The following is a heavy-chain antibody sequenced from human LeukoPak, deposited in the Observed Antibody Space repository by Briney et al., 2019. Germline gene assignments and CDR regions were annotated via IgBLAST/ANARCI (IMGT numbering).Heavy chain of an antibody. CDR1: GFTFSNSA. CDR2: ISGSGAGT. CDR3: ADAAGGSSDY. J-gene: IGHJ4*02. Sequence: GGSLRLSCAASGFTFSNSAMNWVRQAPGKGLEWVSTISGSGAGTYYADSVKGRFTISRDNSKNTLYLQMNSLRAEDTAVYYGADAAGGSSDYWGQGTLVAVSS. D-gene: IGHD3-16*01. V-gene: IGHV3-23*01.